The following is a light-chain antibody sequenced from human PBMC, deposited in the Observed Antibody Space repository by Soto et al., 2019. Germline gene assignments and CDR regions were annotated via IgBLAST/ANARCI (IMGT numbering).Light chain of an antibody. CDR2: GAS. CDR3: QQLYSSPLT. Sequence: DIHLTQSPSFLSASIGDIVSITCRASQDISSYLAWYQRKPGKAPKLLIYGASTLQSGVPSSFSGSGSGTEFTLTISSLQPEDFATYYCQQLYSSPLTFGGGTKVEIK. V-gene: IGKV1-9*01. J-gene: IGKJ4*01. CDR1: QDISSY.